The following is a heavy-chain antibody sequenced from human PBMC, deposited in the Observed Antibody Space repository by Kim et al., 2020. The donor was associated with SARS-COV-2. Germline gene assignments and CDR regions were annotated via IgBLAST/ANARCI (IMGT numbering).Heavy chain of an antibody. CDR3: ARIVGATKVHFDC. D-gene: IGHD1-26*01. V-gene: IGHV3-30*07. J-gene: IGHJ4*02. Sequence: YADSVKGRFTINGDKSKDRRYLQMNSLRAEDTAVYRCARIVGATKVHFDCWRQGTLVTVSS.